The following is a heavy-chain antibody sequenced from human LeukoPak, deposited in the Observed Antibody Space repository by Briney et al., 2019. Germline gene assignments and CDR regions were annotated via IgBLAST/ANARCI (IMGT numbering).Heavy chain of an antibody. J-gene: IGHJ4*02. V-gene: IGHV3-64D*06. CDR3: VKDIVSSFYSFEY. D-gene: IGHD3-22*01. Sequence: GGSLRPSCSASGFTFSRYTMHWVRQAPGKGLEYVSPISTNGGSTYYADSVKGRFTISRDNSKNTLYLQVSSLRAEDSSVYFCVKDIVSSFYSFEYWGQGTLVTVSS. CDR2: ISTNGGST. CDR1: GFTFSRYT.